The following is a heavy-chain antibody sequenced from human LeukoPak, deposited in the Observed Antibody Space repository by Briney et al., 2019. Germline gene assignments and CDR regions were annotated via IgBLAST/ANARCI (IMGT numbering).Heavy chain of an antibody. Sequence: PSETLSLTCAVSGYSISSGYYWGWIRQPPGKGLEWIGSIHHSGSTYYNPSLKSRVTISVDTSKNQFSLKLSSVTAADTAVYYCARPHSSSWYYFDYWGQGTLVTVSS. V-gene: IGHV4-38-2*01. J-gene: IGHJ4*02. CDR2: IHHSGST. CDR3: ARPHSSSWYYFDY. D-gene: IGHD6-13*01. CDR1: GYSISSGYY.